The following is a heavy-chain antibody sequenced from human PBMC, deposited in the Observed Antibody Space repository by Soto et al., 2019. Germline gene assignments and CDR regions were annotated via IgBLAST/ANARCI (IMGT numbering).Heavy chain of an antibody. J-gene: IGHJ4*02. V-gene: IGHV4-31*03. CDR2: IFHSGRT. D-gene: IGHD2-15*01. CDR1: GGSTINRYYY. CDR3: ARWVEVSLDYFDS. Sequence: PSETLSLTCTVSGGSTINRYYYWSWVRQDPGKGLEWIGHIFHSGRTYYNPSLKSRVSISVDTSKNQFSLYLSSMTAADTAIYYCARWVEVSLDYFDSWGQGTPVTVSS.